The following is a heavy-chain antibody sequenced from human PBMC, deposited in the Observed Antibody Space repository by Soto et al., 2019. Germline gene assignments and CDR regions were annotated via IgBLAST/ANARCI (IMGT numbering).Heavy chain of an antibody. CDR1: GYTFSTYG. J-gene: IGHJ5*02. V-gene: IGHV1-18*01. Sequence: QVQLVQSGAEVKKPRASVKVSCKASGYTFSTYGFSWVRQAPGQGLEWMGWIGADNGDTNYAQNFQGRVTMTTDTSTTTSYMELRSLTSDDTAVYFCARDWKGAEGFDPWGQGTLVTVSS. CDR3: ARDWKGAEGFDP. D-gene: IGHD1-1*01. CDR2: IGADNGDT.